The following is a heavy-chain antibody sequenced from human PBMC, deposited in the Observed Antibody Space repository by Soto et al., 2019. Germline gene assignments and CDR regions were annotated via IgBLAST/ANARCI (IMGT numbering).Heavy chain of an antibody. J-gene: IGHJ4*02. V-gene: IGHV3-30*18. CDR1: GFTFSSYG. CDR3: AKDAAVAARLTGSFDY. D-gene: IGHD6-6*01. CDR2: ISYDGSNK. Sequence: VQLVESGGGVVQPGRSLRLSCAASGFTFSSYGMHWVRQAPGKGLEWVAVISYDGSNKYYADSVKGRFTISRDNSKNTLYLQMNSLRAEDTAVYYCAKDAAVAARLTGSFDYWGQGTLVTVSS.